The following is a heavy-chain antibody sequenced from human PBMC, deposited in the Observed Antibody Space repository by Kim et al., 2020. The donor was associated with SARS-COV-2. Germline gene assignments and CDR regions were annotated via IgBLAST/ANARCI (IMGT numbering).Heavy chain of an antibody. CDR1: GYSFTSYA. CDR3: ARDRGHNWNYVSSYYYAMDV. V-gene: IGHV7-4-1*02. CDR2: INTNTGNA. J-gene: IGHJ6*02. D-gene: IGHD1-7*01. Sequence: ASVKVSCKASGYSFTSYAMNWVRQAPGQGLVWMGWINTNTGNATYAQGFTGRFVFSLDTSVSTAYLQINSLKAEDTAVYFCARDRGHNWNYVSSYYYAMDVWGQGTTVTVSS.